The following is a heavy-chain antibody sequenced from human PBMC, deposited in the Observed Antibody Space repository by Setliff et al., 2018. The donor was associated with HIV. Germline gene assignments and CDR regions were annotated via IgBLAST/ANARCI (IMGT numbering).Heavy chain of an antibody. CDR2: IYYSGSN. D-gene: IGHD3-22*01. J-gene: IGHJ4*02. CDR1: GGSIRSSSYY. V-gene: IGHV4-39*07. CDR3: ARVTYYYDSSSPLYYFDY. Sequence: SETLSLTCTVSGGSIRSSSYYWGWIRQPPGKGLEWIGSIYYSGSNYYNPSLKSRVTISVDTSKNQFSLNLSSVTAADTAVYYCARVTYYYDSSSPLYYFDYWGQGTLVTVPS.